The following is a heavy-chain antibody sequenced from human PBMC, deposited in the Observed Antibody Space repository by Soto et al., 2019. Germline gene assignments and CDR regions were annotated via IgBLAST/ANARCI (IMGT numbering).Heavy chain of an antibody. Sequence: EVQLVESGRGLIQPGGSLRLSCVASGFTVSSNYMSWVRQAPGKGLEWVSVIYSGGSTYYADSVKGRFTISRDNSKNTLYLQMNSLRAEDTAVYYCARNYYDSGGGFDYWGQGTLVTVSS. V-gene: IGHV3-53*01. CDR2: IYSGGST. D-gene: IGHD3-22*01. CDR3: ARNYYDSGGGFDY. J-gene: IGHJ4*02. CDR1: GFTVSSNY.